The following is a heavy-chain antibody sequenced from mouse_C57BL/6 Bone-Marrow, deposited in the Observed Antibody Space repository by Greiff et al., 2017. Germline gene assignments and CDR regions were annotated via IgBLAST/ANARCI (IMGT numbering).Heavy chain of an antibody. Sequence: VQLQQSGPELVKPGASVKLSCKASGYTFTSYDINWVKQRPGQGLEWIGWIYPRDGSTKYNEKFKGKATLTVDTSSSTAYMDLHSLTSEDSAVYFCARSFGSSPYYYAMDYWGQGTSVTVSS. D-gene: IGHD1-1*01. CDR1: GYTFTSYD. J-gene: IGHJ4*01. V-gene: IGHV1-85*01. CDR2: IYPRDGST. CDR3: ARSFGSSPYYYAMDY.